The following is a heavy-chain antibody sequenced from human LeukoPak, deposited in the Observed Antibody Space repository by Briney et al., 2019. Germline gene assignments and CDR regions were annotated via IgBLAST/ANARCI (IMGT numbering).Heavy chain of an antibody. CDR2: IHYSGST. Sequence: SETLSLTCTVSGGSISSSSYYWAWIRQSPGKGLEWIGTIHYSGSTYRNPSLKSRVNMSVDTSKNQFSLKVSSVTAADTAVYYCARAQGSGSYLNWSDPWGQETLVTVSS. V-gene: IGHV4-39*07. CDR1: GGSISSSSYY. J-gene: IGHJ5*02. CDR3: ARAQGSGSYLNWSDP. D-gene: IGHD3-10*01.